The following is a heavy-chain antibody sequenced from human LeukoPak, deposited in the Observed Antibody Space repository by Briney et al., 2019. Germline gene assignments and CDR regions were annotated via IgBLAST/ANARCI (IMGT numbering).Heavy chain of an antibody. V-gene: IGHV4-59*08. D-gene: IGHD5-24*01. Sequence: SETLSLTCTVSGGSISSYYWSWIRQPPGKGLEWIGYIYYSGSTNYNPSLKSRVTISVDTSKNQFSLKLSSVTAADTAVYYCARQGRWLPKDAFDIWGQGTMVTVSS. CDR1: GGSISSYY. CDR2: IYYSGST. CDR3: ARQGRWLPKDAFDI. J-gene: IGHJ3*02.